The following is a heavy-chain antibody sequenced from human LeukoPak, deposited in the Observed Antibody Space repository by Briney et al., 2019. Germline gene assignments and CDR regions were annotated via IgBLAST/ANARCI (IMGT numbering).Heavy chain of an antibody. CDR2: INPNSGGT. J-gene: IGHJ4*02. CDR1: GYTFTGYY. Sequence: GASMKVSCKASGYTFTGYYLHWVRQAPGQGLEWVGWINPNSGGTNYAQKFQGRVTMTRDTSISTAYMELSGLRSDGTAVYYCARSEWLVRENDYWGQGTLVTVSS. V-gene: IGHV1-2*02. D-gene: IGHD6-19*01. CDR3: ARSEWLVRENDY.